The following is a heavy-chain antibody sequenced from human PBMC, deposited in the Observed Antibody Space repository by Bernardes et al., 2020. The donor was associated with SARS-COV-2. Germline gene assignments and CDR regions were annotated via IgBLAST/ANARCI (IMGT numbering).Heavy chain of an antibody. Sequence: GGSLRLSCAASGFTFGSAWFHWVRQAPGKGLVWVSRINPDGSSTNYADSVKGRFTIFRDNAKNMLFLQMSGLRAEDTAMYYCAIDLGYCTNGVCSPWGQGTLVTVSS. CDR1: GFTFGSAW. J-gene: IGHJ5*02. D-gene: IGHD2-8*01. V-gene: IGHV3-74*01. CDR3: AIDLGYCTNGVCSP. CDR2: INPDGSST.